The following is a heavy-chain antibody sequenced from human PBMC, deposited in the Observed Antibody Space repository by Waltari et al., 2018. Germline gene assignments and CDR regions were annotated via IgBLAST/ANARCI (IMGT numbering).Heavy chain of an antibody. V-gene: IGHV4-59*11. CDR1: GGSMTSHY. CDR3: ARDILHSFYYYMDV. J-gene: IGHJ6*03. CDR2: VFHSEST. Sequence: QVQLQESGPGLVRPSETLSLTCTVSGGSMTSHYWSWIRQSPGKGLEWVGYVFHSESTNYNPSLKSRVTMSLDTSKSQFSLKLTSVTPADTAVYYCARDILHSFYYYMDVWGKGTLVTVSS. D-gene: IGHD5-18*01.